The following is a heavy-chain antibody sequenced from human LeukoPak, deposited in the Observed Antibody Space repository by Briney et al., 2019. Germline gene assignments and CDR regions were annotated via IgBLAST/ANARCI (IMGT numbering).Heavy chain of an antibody. V-gene: IGHV3-23*01. CDR1: GFTFTSYA. Sequence: GGSLRLSCAASGFTFTSYAMSWVRQAPGKGLEWVSGISGSGDSTYYADSVRGRFTISRDNSKNTLYLQMNSLRAEDTAVYYCAKDSGSSWFDYWGQGTLVTVSS. CDR3: AKDSGSSWFDY. J-gene: IGHJ4*02. D-gene: IGHD6-13*01. CDR2: ISGSGDST.